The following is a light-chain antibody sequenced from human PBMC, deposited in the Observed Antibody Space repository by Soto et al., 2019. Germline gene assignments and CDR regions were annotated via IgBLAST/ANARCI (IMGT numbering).Light chain of an antibody. CDR1: QSVSSY. CDR2: DAS. V-gene: IGKV3-11*01. CDR3: QQRGN. Sequence: EIVLTHSPATLSLSPGERATLSCRASQSVSSYLAWYQQKPGQAPRLLIYDASNRATGIPARFSGSGSGTDFTLTISSLEPEDFAVYYCQQRGNFGPGTKVDIK. J-gene: IGKJ3*01.